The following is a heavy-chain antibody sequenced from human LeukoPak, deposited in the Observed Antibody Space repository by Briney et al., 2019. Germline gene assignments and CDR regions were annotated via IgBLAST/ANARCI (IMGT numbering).Heavy chain of an antibody. V-gene: IGHV1-3*01. D-gene: IGHD6-13*01. CDR3: ARDSLKVTAGSSWYFGF. CDR1: GYTFTSYA. CDR2: INAGNGNT. Sequence: ASVKVSCKASGYTFTSYAMHWVRQAPGQRLEWMGWINAGNGNTQYSHKLQGRVTITRDTSASTAYMELSSLRSEDTAVYYCARDSLKVTAGSSWYFGFWGRGTLVTVSS. J-gene: IGHJ2*01.